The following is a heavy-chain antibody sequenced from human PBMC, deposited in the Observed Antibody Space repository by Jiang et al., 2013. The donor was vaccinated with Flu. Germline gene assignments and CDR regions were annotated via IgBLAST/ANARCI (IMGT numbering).Heavy chain of an antibody. V-gene: IGHV7-4-1*01. CDR2: INTNTGNP. CDR1: GYTFTSYA. J-gene: IGHJ5*02. Sequence: QSGSELKKPGASVKVSCKASGYTFTSYAMNWVRQAPGQGLEWMGWINTNTGNPTYAQGFTGRFVFSLDTSVSTAYLQICSLKAEDTAVYYCARGYGYYGSGSYQNWFDPWAREPWSPSPQ. CDR3: ARGYGYYGSGSYQNWFDP. D-gene: IGHD3-10*01.